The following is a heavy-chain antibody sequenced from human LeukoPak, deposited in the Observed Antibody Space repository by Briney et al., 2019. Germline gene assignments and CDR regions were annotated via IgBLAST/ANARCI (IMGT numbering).Heavy chain of an antibody. CDR3: ARSRSSIVVGATGY. Sequence: ASVTVSCKASGYTFTGYYMHWVRQAPGQGLEWMGWINPNSGGTNYAQKFQGRVTMTRDTSISTAYMELSRLRSDDTAVYYCARSRSSIVVGATGYWGQGTLVTVSS. CDR1: GYTFTGYY. D-gene: IGHD1-26*01. J-gene: IGHJ4*02. CDR2: INPNSGGT. V-gene: IGHV1-2*02.